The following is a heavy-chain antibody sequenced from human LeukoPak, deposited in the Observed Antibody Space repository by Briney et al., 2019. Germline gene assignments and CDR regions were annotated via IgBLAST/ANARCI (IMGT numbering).Heavy chain of an antibody. Sequence: GGSLRLSCAASGFTFSSYAMSWVSQGPGKGLDWVSAISGSGGSTYYADSMKGRFTISKDNSKNTLYLQMNSLRAEDTAVYYCAKDYGSGSYFIHGHFDYWGQGTLVTVSS. J-gene: IGHJ4*02. V-gene: IGHV3-23*01. CDR2: ISGSGGST. D-gene: IGHD3-10*01. CDR3: AKDYGSGSYFIHGHFDY. CDR1: GFTFSSYA.